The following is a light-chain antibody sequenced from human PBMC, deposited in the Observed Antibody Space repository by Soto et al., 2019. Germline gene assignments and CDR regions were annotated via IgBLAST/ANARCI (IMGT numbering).Light chain of an antibody. CDR2: RAS. J-gene: IGKJ1*01. Sequence: DIQLTQSPSSLSASVGDRVTITCRASLTTIIYLNWYQQKPGEVPKLLIYRASNLQSGVPSRFSGSGSGTDFTLTISSLQPEESAIYYCQQSYTHPTFGQGIKVEIK. V-gene: IGKV1-39*01. CDR3: QQSYTHPT. CDR1: LTTIIY.